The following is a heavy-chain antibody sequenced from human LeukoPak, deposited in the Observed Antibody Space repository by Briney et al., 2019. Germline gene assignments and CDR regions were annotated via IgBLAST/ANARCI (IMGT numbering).Heavy chain of an antibody. CDR3: AKENRWQ. V-gene: IGHV3-23*01. CDR1: GFAFTIYT. D-gene: IGHD5-24*01. CDR2: ISGRGDTT. J-gene: IGHJ4*02. Sequence: GGSLRLSCTASGFAFTIYTMNWVRQAPGKGLEWVSGISGRGDTTFYADSVKGRFTISRDNSKNTVYLQMNSLRAEDTAVYYCAKENRWQWGQGTLVTVSS.